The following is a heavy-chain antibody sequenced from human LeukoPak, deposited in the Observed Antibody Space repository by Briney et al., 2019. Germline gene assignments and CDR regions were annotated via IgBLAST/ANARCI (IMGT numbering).Heavy chain of an antibody. V-gene: IGHV3-21*06. Sequence: GGSLRLSCAASGFTFTTYTMKWLRQAPGRGLVWVSFIGTDIHYIYHGDSVKGRFTISRDNTKNSLYLQMNGLRAEDTAVYYCARGTVTTYGMDVWGQGTTVTVSS. CDR1: GFTFTTYT. CDR2: IGTDIHYI. CDR3: ARGTVTTYGMDV. D-gene: IGHD4-17*01. J-gene: IGHJ6*02.